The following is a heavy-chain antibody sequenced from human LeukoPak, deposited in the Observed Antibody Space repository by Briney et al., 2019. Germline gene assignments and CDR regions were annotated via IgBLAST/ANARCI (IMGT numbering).Heavy chain of an antibody. D-gene: IGHD6-13*01. CDR2: IYYSGTT. CDR1: GGSISSYY. V-gene: IGHV4-59*01. Sequence: SETLSLTCTVSGGSISSYYWSWIQQPPGEGLEWIGYIYYSGTTNYNPSLKSRVTISVDTSKNQFSLKLSSVTAADTAVYYCARGVYIAAAQYAYWGQGTLVTVSS. J-gene: IGHJ4*02. CDR3: ARGVYIAAAQYAY.